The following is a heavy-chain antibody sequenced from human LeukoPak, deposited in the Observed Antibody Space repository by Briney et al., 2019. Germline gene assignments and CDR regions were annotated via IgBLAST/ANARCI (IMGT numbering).Heavy chain of an antibody. J-gene: IGHJ4*02. D-gene: IGHD6-19*01. CDR1: GFTFSSYA. CDR3: ARARSGWYLGQFDY. Sequence: GGSLRLSCVVSGFTFSSYAMHWVRQAPGKGLEWEAVISYDGSNKYYADSVKGRFSISRDNSKNTLYLQMNSLRPEDTAVYYCARARSGWYLGQFDYWGQGALVTVSS. CDR2: ISYDGSNK. V-gene: IGHV3-30*04.